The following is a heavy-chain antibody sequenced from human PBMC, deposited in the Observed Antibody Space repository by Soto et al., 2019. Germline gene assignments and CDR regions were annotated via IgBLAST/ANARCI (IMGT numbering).Heavy chain of an antibody. J-gene: IGHJ4*02. Sequence: QLQLQESGPGLVKPSETLSLTCAVSGGSISSNSFYWGWIRQPPGKGLEWIGSLYYSGSTYYNPSLKTRVTMSVDTSKNQFSLRLSSVTAADTAVYYCARHAMAKATTTPYYSKDWGQGTLVTVSS. D-gene: IGHD5-12*01. V-gene: IGHV4-39*01. CDR3: ARHAMAKATTTPYYSKD. CDR2: LYYSGST. CDR1: GGSISSNSFY.